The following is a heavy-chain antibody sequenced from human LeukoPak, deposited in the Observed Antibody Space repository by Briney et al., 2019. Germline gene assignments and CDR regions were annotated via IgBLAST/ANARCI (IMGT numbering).Heavy chain of an antibody. V-gene: IGHV3-30*18. CDR2: ISYDGSNK. CDR1: ALTFSSYA. Sequence: PGGSLRLSCAASALTFSSYAMSWVRQAPGKGLEWVAVISYDGSNKYYADSVKGRFTISRDNSKNTLYLQMNSLRAEDTAVYYCAKGGRGSSSVRHLDYWGQGTLVTVSS. D-gene: IGHD6-6*01. CDR3: AKGGRGSSSVRHLDY. J-gene: IGHJ4*02.